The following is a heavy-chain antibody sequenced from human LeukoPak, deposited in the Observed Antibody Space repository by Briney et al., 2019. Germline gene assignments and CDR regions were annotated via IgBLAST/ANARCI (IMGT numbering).Heavy chain of an antibody. V-gene: IGHV4-59*01. CDR3: ARAHYYDSSGLFDY. Sequence: PSETLSLTCTVSGGSISSYYWSWTRQPPGKGLEWIGYIYYSGSTNYNPSLKSRVTISVDTSKNQFSLKLSSVTAADTAVYYCARAHYYDSSGLFDYWGQGTLVTVSS. CDR2: IYYSGST. J-gene: IGHJ4*02. D-gene: IGHD3-22*01. CDR1: GGSISSYY.